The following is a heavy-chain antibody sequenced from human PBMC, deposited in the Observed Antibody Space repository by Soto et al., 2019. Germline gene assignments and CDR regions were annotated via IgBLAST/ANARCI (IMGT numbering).Heavy chain of an antibody. CDR1: GYTFTSYA. D-gene: IGHD2-15*01. J-gene: IGHJ4*02. V-gene: IGHV1-3*01. Sequence: QVQLVQSGAEVKKPGASVKVSCKASGYTFTSYAMHWVRQAPGQRLEWMGWINAGNGNTKYSQKFQGRVTITRDTTASKAYMELNSLRSEDTAVYYCARDLGGWPDYWGQGTLVTVSS. CDR3: ARDLGGWPDY. CDR2: INAGNGNT.